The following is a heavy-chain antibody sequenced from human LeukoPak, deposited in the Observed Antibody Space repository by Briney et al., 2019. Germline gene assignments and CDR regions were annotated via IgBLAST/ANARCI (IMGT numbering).Heavy chain of an antibody. CDR2: IYSGGST. J-gene: IGHJ3*02. CDR1: GFTVSSNY. CDR3: ARGDYYDSSGFLYAFDI. Sequence: GGSLRLSCAASGFTVSSNYMSWVRQAPGKGLEWVSVIYSGGSTYYADSVKGRFTISRDNSKNTLYLQMNSLRAEDTAVYYCARGDYYDSSGFLYAFDIWGQGTMVTVSS. V-gene: IGHV3-53*01. D-gene: IGHD3-22*01.